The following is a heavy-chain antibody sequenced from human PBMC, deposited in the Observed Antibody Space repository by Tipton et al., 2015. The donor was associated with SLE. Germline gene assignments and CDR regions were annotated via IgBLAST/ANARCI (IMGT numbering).Heavy chain of an antibody. CDR2: VYGTGNT. D-gene: IGHD2/OR15-2a*01. V-gene: IGHV4-59*02. Sequence: TLSLTCTVSGASVGNHYWSWIRQSPGKGLEWIGYVYGTGNTDYNPSLKSRVTLSVDTSKNQFSLQLTSVTAADTAVYYCARDSTRWSFWGQGTLVTVSS. CDR1: GASVGNHY. J-gene: IGHJ4*02. CDR3: ARDSTRWSF.